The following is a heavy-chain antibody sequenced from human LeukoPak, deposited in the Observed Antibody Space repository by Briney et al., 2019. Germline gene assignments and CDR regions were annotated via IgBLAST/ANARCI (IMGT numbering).Heavy chain of an antibody. Sequence: PGGSLRLSCAAPRLTLSHYYMTWVRQAPGRGLEWVANINRVGGEIYCVDSVKGRFTISRDNVKNSLYLEMNSLRVEDTAVYYCARVGYDWNGMDVWGQGTTVTVSS. D-gene: IGHD1-20*01. CDR3: ARVGYDWNGMDV. CDR2: INRVGGEI. CDR1: RLTLSHYY. V-gene: IGHV3-7*03. J-gene: IGHJ6*02.